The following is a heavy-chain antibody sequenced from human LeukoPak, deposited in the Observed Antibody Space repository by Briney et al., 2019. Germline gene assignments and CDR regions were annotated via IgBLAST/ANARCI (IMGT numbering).Heavy chain of an antibody. Sequence: SETLSLTCAVYGESFSGYYWSWIRQPPGKGLEWIGEINHSGYTNYNPSLKSRGTISVDTAKNQFSLKLSSVTAADTAVYYCARSGGRLNWFDPWGQGTLVTVSS. J-gene: IGHJ5*02. V-gene: IGHV4-34*01. CDR1: GESFSGYY. CDR2: INHSGYT. CDR3: ARSGGRLNWFDP.